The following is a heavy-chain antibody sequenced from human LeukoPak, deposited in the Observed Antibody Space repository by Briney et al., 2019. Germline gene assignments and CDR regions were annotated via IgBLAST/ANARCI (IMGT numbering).Heavy chain of an antibody. CDR1: GFSFKNYA. D-gene: IGHD3-10*01. V-gene: IGHV3-23*01. CDR2: ISESGENT. J-gene: IGHJ4*02. CDR3: AKRFVDC. Sequence: GGSLRLSCVASGFSFKNYARKWVRQAPGKGLEWVSAISESGENTHYADSVKGRFTISRDNSQNTLYLQMNSLRAEDTAIYYCAKRFVDCWGQGTLVTVSS.